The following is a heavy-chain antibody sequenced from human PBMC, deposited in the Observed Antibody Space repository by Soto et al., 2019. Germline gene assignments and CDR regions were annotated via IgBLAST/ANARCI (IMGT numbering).Heavy chain of an antibody. CDR2: IDPSDSQT. Sequence: GESLKISCKGSGYSFAGYWITWVRQKPGKGLEWIGRIDPSDSQTYYSPSFRGHVTISVTKSITTVFLQWSSLRASDTAMYYCARQIYDSDTGPNFQYYFDSWGQGTPVTVSS. J-gene: IGHJ4*02. D-gene: IGHD3-22*01. CDR3: ARQIYDSDTGPNFQYYFDS. CDR1: GYSFAGYW. V-gene: IGHV5-10-1*01.